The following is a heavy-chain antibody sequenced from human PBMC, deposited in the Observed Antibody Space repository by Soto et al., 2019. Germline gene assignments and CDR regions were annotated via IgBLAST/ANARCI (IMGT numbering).Heavy chain of an antibody. CDR2: IYPGDSDT. Sequence: GESLKSSCKGSGYDFATYWIGWVRQMPGKGLEWMGIIYPGDSDTKYSPSFQGQVTISVDKSISTAYLQWSSLKASDTAMYYCARQRYNSGPTDNDMDVWGQGTTVTVSS. CDR3: ARQRYNSGPTDNDMDV. J-gene: IGHJ6*02. CDR1: GYDFATYW. V-gene: IGHV5-51*01. D-gene: IGHD6-19*01.